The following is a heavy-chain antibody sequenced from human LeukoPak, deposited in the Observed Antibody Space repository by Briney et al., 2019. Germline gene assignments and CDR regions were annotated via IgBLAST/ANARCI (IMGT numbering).Heavy chain of an antibody. Sequence: KTSETLSLTCTVSGGSISSSSYYWGWIRQPPGKGLEWIGSIYYSGSTYYNPSLKSRVTISVDTSKNQFSLKLSSVTAADTAVYYCARYGSYHHAFDYWGQGTLDTVSS. CDR2: IYYSGST. V-gene: IGHV4-39*07. J-gene: IGHJ4*02. CDR1: GGSISSSSYY. D-gene: IGHD1-26*01. CDR3: ARYGSYHHAFDY.